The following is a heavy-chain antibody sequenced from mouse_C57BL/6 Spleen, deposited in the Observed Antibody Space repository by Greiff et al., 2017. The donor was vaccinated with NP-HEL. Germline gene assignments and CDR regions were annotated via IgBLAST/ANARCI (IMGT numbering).Heavy chain of an antibody. Sequence: QVQLKQSGPELVKPGASVKISCKASGYAFSSSWMNWVKQRPGKGLEWIGRIYPGDGDTNYNGKFKGKATLTADKSSSTAYMQLSSLTSDDSAVYYCAREDLLSYAMDYWGQGTSVTVSS. J-gene: IGHJ4*01. CDR2: IYPGDGDT. D-gene: IGHD1-1*01. V-gene: IGHV1-82*01. CDR1: GYAFSSSW. CDR3: AREDLLSYAMDY.